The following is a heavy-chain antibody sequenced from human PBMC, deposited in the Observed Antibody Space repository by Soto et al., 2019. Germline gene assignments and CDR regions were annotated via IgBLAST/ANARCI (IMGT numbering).Heavy chain of an antibody. CDR2: IIPILGIA. J-gene: IGHJ4*02. D-gene: IGHD7-27*01. V-gene: IGHV1-69*08. CDR1: GGTFSSYT. CDR3: ERERGGEKRILFDY. Sequence: QVQLVQSGAEVKKPGSSVKVSCKASGGTFSSYTISWVRQAPGQGLEWMGRIIPILGIANYAQKFQGRVTITADKSTSTADMELSSRRSEDRAVYYCERERGGEKRILFDYWGQGTLVTVSS.